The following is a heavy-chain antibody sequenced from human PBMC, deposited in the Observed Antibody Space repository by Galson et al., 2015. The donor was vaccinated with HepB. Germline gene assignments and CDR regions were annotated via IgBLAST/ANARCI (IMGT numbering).Heavy chain of an antibody. CDR2: VKSDGSST. CDR1: GFIFSNYW. Sequence: SLRLSCAASGFIFSNYWMHWVRQAPGKGLMWVSGVKSDGSSTTYADSVKGRFTISRDNSKNTLFLQMNSLRAEDTAVYYCAREASSGYYYFDYWGQGTLVTVSS. J-gene: IGHJ4*02. CDR3: AREASSGYYYFDY. D-gene: IGHD6-19*01. V-gene: IGHV3-74*01.